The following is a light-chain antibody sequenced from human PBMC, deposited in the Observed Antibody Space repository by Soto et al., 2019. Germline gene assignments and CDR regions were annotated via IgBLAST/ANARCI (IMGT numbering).Light chain of an antibody. CDR1: QTISSW. Sequence: DIKMTQSPSTLSGSVGDRVTITCRASQTISSWLAWYQQKPGKAPKLLIYKASTLKSGVPSRLSGSGSGTEFTLTISSLQPDDFATYYCQHYNSYSEAFGQGTKVELK. V-gene: IGKV1-5*03. CDR3: QHYNSYSEA. J-gene: IGKJ1*01. CDR2: KAS.